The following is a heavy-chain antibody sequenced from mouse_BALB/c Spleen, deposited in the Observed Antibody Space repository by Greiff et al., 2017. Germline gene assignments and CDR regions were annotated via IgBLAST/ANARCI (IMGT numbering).Heavy chain of an antibody. D-gene: IGHD3-1*01. V-gene: IGHV1S29*02. J-gene: IGHJ3*01. CDR2: IYPYNGGT. CDR3: ARGTAAWFAY. Sequence: EVQLQESGPELVTPAPSVSITCKASGYTFTDYNMHWVKQRHGKSLEWIGYIYPYNGGTGYNQKFKSKATLTVDNSSSTAYMELRSLTSEDSAVYYCARGTAAWFAYWGQGTLVTVSA. CDR1: GYTFTDYN.